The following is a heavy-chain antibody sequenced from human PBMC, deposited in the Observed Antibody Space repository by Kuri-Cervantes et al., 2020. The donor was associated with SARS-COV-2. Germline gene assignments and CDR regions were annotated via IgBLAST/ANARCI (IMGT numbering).Heavy chain of an antibody. Sequence: GESLKISCAASGFTFSSYGMHWVRQAPGKGLEWVAVISYDGSNKYYADSVKGRFTISRDNSKNTLYLQMNSLRAEDTAVYYCATTPPNYYYYMDVWGKGTTVTVSS. J-gene: IGHJ6*03. CDR2: ISYDGSNK. CDR1: GFTFSSYG. CDR3: ATTPPNYYYYMDV. V-gene: IGHV3-30*03. D-gene: IGHD1/OR15-1a*01.